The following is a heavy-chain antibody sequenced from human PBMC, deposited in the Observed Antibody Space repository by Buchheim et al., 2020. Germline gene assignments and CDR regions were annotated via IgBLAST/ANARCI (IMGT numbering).Heavy chain of an antibody. CDR2: MFYSGSV. Sequence: QLQLQESGPGLVKPSETLSLTCTVSTESISSSSNYWVWLRQPPGKGLEWIGTMFYSGSVFYNPSLRSRLSISVDTSKNQFPLKLISVTAADTAVYYCVRHRSGTMFNYWGQGTL. J-gene: IGHJ4*02. D-gene: IGHD1-7*01. CDR1: TESISSSSNY. V-gene: IGHV4-39*01. CDR3: VRHRSGTMFNY.